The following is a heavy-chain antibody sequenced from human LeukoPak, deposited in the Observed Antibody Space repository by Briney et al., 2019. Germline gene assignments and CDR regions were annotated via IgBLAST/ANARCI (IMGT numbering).Heavy chain of an antibody. D-gene: IGHD3-3*01. CDR1: GGSISSYY. Sequence: PSETLSLTCTVSGGSISSYYWSWIRQPPGKGLEWIGYIYYSGSTNYNPSLKSRVTISVDTSKNQFSLKLSFVTAADTAVYYCARGFGEYYFDYWGQGTLVTVSS. J-gene: IGHJ4*02. CDR3: ARGFGEYYFDY. V-gene: IGHV4-59*01. CDR2: IYYSGST.